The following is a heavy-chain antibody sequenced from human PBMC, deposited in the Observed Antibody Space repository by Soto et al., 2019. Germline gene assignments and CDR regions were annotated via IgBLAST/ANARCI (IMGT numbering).Heavy chain of an antibody. CDR1: IGSFSSYG. V-gene: IGHV1-69*18. D-gene: IGHD3-10*01. CDR2: IIPVFGTP. Sequence: QMQVVQSGAELKKPGSSVKVSCKASIGSFSSYGIVWVRQAPGHGLEWMGRIIPVFGTPNYAQRFQGRVTMSVDASRTTADMELSGLRSEDTARYYCATAGSSYINRGALDIWGQGTMVIVSS. J-gene: IGHJ3*02. CDR3: ATAGSSYINRGALDI.